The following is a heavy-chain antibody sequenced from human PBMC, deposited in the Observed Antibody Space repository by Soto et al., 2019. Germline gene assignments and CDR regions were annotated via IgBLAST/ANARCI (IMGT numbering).Heavy chain of an antibody. CDR3: ARGYCSSTSCLYYYYGMDV. V-gene: IGHV1-18*01. D-gene: IGHD2-2*01. CDR1: GYGIDCKG. Sequence: GASVKVSWEECGYGIDCKGMRWVQQATEKGLECMAWISAYNATTNYAQKLQRRVTMTTDTSTSTAYIELRSLRSDDTAVYYCARGYCSSTSCLYYYYGMDVWGQGTTVTVSS. J-gene: IGHJ6*02. CDR2: ISAYNATT.